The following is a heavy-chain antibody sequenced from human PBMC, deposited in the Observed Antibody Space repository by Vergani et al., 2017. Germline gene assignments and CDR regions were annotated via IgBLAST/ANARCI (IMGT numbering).Heavy chain of an antibody. D-gene: IGHD3-22*01. Sequence: QVQLQQWGAGLLKPSETLSLTCAVYGGSFSGYYWSWIRQPPGKGLEWIGEINHSGSTNYNPSLKSRVTISVDTSKNQFSLKLSSVTAADTAVYYCARASLITRIVVVTSRGYFDYWGQGTLVTVSS. J-gene: IGHJ4*02. V-gene: IGHV4-34*01. CDR2: INHSGST. CDR3: ARASLITRIVVVTSRGYFDY. CDR1: GGSFSGYY.